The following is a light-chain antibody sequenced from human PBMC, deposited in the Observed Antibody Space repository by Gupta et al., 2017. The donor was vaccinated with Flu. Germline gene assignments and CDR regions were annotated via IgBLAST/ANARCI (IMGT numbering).Light chain of an antibody. CDR2: DVS. Sequence: QSALTPPASVSGSPGQSITISCTGTTSDVGGYNSVSWYQQRPGTAPKLMIYDVSNRPSGSANRVSGSKSGNTASLTISGLQAEDEADYYCSSYTSGSTLVVAFGGGTKLTVL. CDR1: TSDVGGYNS. V-gene: IGLV2-14*01. CDR3: SSYTSGSTLVVA. J-gene: IGLJ2*01.